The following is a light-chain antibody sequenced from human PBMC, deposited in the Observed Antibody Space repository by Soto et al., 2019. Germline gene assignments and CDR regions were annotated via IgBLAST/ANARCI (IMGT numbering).Light chain of an antibody. CDR1: SSDIGAYNH. CDR3: SSYTTSDTWV. Sequence: HSALTQPASVSGSPGQSITISCTGTSSDIGAYNHVSWYQQYPGKAPTLMIYEVTNRPSGVSSRFSGSKSGNTASLTISGLQAEDEGDYYCSSYTTSDTWVFGGGTKLTVL. CDR2: EVT. J-gene: IGLJ3*02. V-gene: IGLV2-14*01.